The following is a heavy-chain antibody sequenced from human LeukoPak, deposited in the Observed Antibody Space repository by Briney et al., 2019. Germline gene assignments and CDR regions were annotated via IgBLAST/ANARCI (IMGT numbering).Heavy chain of an antibody. CDR2: IWYDGSNI. Sequence: GGSLRLSCAASGFTFSSYGMHWVRQAPGKGLEWVAVIWYDGSNIYYADSVRGRFTVSRDNSKNTLFLQMNGLRAEGTAVYYCAKDGDAGTAYYYYYMDVWGKGTTVSVSS. CDR1: GFTFSSYG. J-gene: IGHJ6*03. CDR3: AKDGDAGTAYYYYYMDV. V-gene: IGHV3-33*06. D-gene: IGHD1-7*01.